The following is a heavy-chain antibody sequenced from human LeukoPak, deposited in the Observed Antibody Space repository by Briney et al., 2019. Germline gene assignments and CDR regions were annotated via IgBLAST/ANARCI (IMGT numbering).Heavy chain of an antibody. CDR3: ASHYSIYGALYYYYYMDV. D-gene: IGHD4-11*01. V-gene: IGHV1-69*05. Sequence: GASVKVSCKASGGTFSSYAISWVRQAPGQGLEWMGGIIPIFGTANYAQKFQGRVTITTDESTGTAYMELSSLRSEDTAVYYCASHYSIYGALYYYYYMDVWGKGTTVTVSS. CDR2: IIPIFGTA. CDR1: GGTFSSYA. J-gene: IGHJ6*03.